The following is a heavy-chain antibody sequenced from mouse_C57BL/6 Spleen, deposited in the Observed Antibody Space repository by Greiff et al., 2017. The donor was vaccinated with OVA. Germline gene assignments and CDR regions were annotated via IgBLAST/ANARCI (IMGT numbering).Heavy chain of an antibody. CDR2: IYPGNSDT. CDR3: TSGTAQLYYFDY. CDR1: GYTFTSYW. Sequence: EVQLQQSGTVLARPGASVKMSCKTSGYTFTSYWMHWVKQRPGQGLEWIGAIYPGNSDTSYNQKFKGKAKLTAVTSASTAYMELSSLTNEDSAVYYCTSGTAQLYYFDYWGQGTTLTVSS. D-gene: IGHD3-2*02. J-gene: IGHJ2*01. V-gene: IGHV1-5*01.